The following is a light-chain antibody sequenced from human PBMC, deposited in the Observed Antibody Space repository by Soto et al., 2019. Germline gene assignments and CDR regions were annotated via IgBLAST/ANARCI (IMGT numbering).Light chain of an antibody. CDR3: SSYTSSSSPVV. CDR1: SSDVGGYNY. Sequence: QSALTQPASVSGSPGQSITISCTGTSSDVGGYNYVSWYQQHPGKAPKLMIYEVSNRPSGVSNRFSGSKSGDTASLTISGRQAEDEDDYYCSSYTSSSSPVVFGGGTKVTVL. CDR2: EVS. V-gene: IGLV2-14*01. J-gene: IGLJ2*01.